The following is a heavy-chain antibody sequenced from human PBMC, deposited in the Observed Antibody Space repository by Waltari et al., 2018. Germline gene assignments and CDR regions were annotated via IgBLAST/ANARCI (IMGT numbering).Heavy chain of an antibody. D-gene: IGHD5-12*01. CDR3: ARDSGYDYLYYYYGMDV. Sequence: QVQLQESGPGLVKPSETLSLTCTVSGGSISSYYWSWIRQPPGKGLVWIGYIYYSGSTNYNPSLKSRVTISVDTSKNQFSLKLSSVTAADTAVYYCARDSGYDYLYYYYGMDVWGQGTTVTVSS. J-gene: IGHJ6*02. CDR2: IYYSGST. CDR1: GGSISSYY. V-gene: IGHV4-59*01.